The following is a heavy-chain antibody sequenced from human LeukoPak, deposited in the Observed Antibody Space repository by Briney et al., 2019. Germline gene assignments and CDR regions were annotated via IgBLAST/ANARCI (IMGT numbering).Heavy chain of an antibody. CDR1: GFTVSSYA. D-gene: IGHD3-16*01. CDR3: TRRRYDWGGDFAN. Sequence: GGSLRLSCAASGFTVSSYAMGWVRQAPGKGLEWVSAIGGGGTLYYADSVKGRFSISRDISKNTLLLQMNSLRAEDTAVYYCTRRRYDWGGDFANWGQGTLVTVSS. V-gene: IGHV3-23*01. CDR2: IGGGGTL. J-gene: IGHJ4*02.